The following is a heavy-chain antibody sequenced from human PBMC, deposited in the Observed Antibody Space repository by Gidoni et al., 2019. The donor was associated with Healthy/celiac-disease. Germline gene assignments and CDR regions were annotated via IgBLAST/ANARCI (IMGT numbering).Heavy chain of an antibody. CDR3: ARDRRYYDSSGYYVDY. Sequence: QVQLVESGGGLVKPGGSLRLSCAASGFTFSDYYMSWIRQAPGKGLEWVSYSSSSSSYTNYADSVKGRFTISRDNAKNSLYLQMNSLRAEDTAVYYCARDRRYYDSSGYYVDYWGQGTLVTVSS. D-gene: IGHD3-22*01. J-gene: IGHJ4*02. V-gene: IGHV3-11*05. CDR1: GFTFSDYY. CDR2: SSSSSSYT.